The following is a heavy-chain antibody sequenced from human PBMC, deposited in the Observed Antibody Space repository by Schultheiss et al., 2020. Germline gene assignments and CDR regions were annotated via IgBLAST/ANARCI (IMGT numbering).Heavy chain of an antibody. Sequence: VESLKISCKGSGYSFTNYWIGWVRQMPGKGLEWMGIIYPGDSDTRYSPSFQGQVTISADKSISTAYLQWSSLKASDTAMYYCARLTYSSGYLRYFDYWGQGTLVTVSS. D-gene: IGHD3-22*01. J-gene: IGHJ4*02. V-gene: IGHV5-51*01. CDR3: ARLTYSSGYLRYFDY. CDR2: IYPGDSDT. CDR1: GYSFTNYW.